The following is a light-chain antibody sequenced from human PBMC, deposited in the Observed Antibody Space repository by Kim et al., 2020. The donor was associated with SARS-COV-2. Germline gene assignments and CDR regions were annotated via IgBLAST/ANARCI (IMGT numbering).Light chain of an antibody. CDR1: SNNVGNQG. CDR2: RNN. V-gene: IGLV10-54*01. J-gene: IGLJ3*02. CDR3: PAYDTSLSVWV. Sequence: QAGLTQPPSVSKGLRQTATLTCTGNSNNVGNQGAAWLQQHQGHPPKLLSYRNNNRPSGISERLSASTSGNTASLTITGLQPEDEADYYCPAYDTSLSVWVFGGGTKLTVL.